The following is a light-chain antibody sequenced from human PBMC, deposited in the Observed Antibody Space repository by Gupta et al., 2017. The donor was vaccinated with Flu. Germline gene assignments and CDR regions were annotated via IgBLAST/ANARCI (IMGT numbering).Light chain of an antibody. CDR1: QCLIYSDNNLSY. Sequence: GETVTPACKATQCLIYSDNNLSYLAWYQHKPGQPPRLLIYCASTRGSGVPGRFTGSGSGTDFTLTIRSLQAEDVGVYYCQQYLSGPPYTLGRGTKLEI. CDR2: CAS. J-gene: IGKJ2*01. V-gene: IGKV4-1*01. CDR3: QQYLSGPPYT.